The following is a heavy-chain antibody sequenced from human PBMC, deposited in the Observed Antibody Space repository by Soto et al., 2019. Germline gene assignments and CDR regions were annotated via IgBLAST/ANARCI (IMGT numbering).Heavy chain of an antibody. Sequence: GGSLRLSCAASGFTFSSYEMNWVRQAPGKGLEWVSDITSTGSTRYYADSVKGRFTISRDNAKNSLYLQMNSLRAEDTAMYYSAKGENMAAAVDSWGQGTQVTASS. V-gene: IGHV3-48*03. CDR3: AKGENMAAAVDS. CDR2: ITSTGSTR. CDR1: GFTFSSYE. D-gene: IGHD2-15*01. J-gene: IGHJ4*02.